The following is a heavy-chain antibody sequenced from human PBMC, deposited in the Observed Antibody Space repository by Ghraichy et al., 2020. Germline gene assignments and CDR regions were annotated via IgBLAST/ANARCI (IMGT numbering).Heavy chain of an antibody. V-gene: IGHV4-59*01. CDR1: GGSISSYY. Sequence: SETLSLTCTVSGGSISSYYWSWVRQPPGKGLEFIGYINDTGVYKSSPSLKSRITISLDASKSQFSLSLRSVTAADTATYFCTRFSVVPGPMRAYYYYMDVWGKGTTVTVSS. D-gene: IGHD2-2*01. J-gene: IGHJ6*03. CDR2: INDTGVY. CDR3: TRFSVVPGPMRAYYYYMDV.